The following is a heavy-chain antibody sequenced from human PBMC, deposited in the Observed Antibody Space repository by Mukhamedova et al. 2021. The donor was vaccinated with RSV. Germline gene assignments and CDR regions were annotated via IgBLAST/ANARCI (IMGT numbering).Heavy chain of an antibody. Sequence: MHWVRQAPGKGLVWVSRINSDGSITSYTDSVKGRFTISRDNAKNTLYLQMNSLRAEDTAVYYCARGYCSTTNCYNTAFDICGQGT. CDR2: INSDGSIT. CDR3: ARGYCSTTNCYNTAFDI. D-gene: IGHD2-2*02. J-gene: IGHJ3*02. V-gene: IGHV3-74*01.